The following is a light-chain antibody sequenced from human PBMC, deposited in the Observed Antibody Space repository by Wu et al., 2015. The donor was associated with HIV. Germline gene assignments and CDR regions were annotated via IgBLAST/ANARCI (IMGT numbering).Light chain of an antibody. V-gene: IGKV3-11*01. CDR2: DAS. J-gene: IGKJ5*01. CDR3: QQCSNSPLT. Sequence: EIVLTQSPVTLSLSPGERATLSCRASQSVSSSLAWYQQKPGQAPRLLMYDASNRATGIPARFRGTGFGTDFTLTISSLDPEDSAVYFCQQCSNSPLTFGQGTRLEIK. CDR1: QSVSSS.